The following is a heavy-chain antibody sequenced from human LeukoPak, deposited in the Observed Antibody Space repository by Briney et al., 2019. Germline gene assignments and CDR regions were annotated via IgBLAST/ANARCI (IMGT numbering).Heavy chain of an antibody. D-gene: IGHD3-10*01. CDR1: GFTFGDYA. CDR3: ATGYGSGCFDY. Sequence: PGRSLRLSCAASGFTFGDYAMHWVRQAPGKGLEWVAGISCDGGSKCYADSVKGRFTISRDNSKNSLYLQMNSLRAEDPAVYYCATGYGSGCFDYWGQGTLVTVSS. J-gene: IGHJ4*02. V-gene: IGHV3-9*01. CDR2: ISCDGGSK.